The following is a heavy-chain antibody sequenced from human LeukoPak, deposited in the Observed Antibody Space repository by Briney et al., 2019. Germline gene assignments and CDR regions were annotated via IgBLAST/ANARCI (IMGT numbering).Heavy chain of an antibody. V-gene: IGHV4-39*01. CDR2: IYYTRST. D-gene: IGHD3-22*01. Sequence: SETLSLTCTVSGGSISSSSYYWGWIRQPPGRGLEWIGSIYYTRSTYYNPSLKSRVTISVDTSKNQFSLKLTSVTAADTAVYYCARGVTMIVVVIHDWYFDLWGRGTLVTVSS. CDR1: GGSISSSSYY. CDR3: ARGVTMIVVVIHDWYFDL. J-gene: IGHJ2*01.